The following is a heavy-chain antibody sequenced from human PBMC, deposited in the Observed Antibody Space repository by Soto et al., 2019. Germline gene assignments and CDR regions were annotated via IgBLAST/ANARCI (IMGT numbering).Heavy chain of an antibody. J-gene: IGHJ4*02. CDR1: GFTFSSYE. CDR3: ARTLARNDY. Sequence: GGSLRLSCAASGFTFSSYEMNWVRQAPGKGLEWVSYISSSGSTIYYADSVKGRFTISRDNAKNSLYLQMNSLRAEDTAVYYCARTLARNDYWGQGTLVTVSS. CDR2: ISSSGSTI. V-gene: IGHV3-48*03.